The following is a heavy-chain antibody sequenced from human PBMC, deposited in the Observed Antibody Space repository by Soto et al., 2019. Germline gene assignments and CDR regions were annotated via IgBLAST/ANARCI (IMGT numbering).Heavy chain of an antibody. D-gene: IGHD3-16*01. J-gene: IGHJ4*02. CDR2: ISSSSSYI. CDR3: APSPPGGIGNDY. Sequence: GGSLRLSCAASGFTFSSYSMNWVRQAPGKGLEWVSSISSSSSYIYYADSVKGRFTISRDNAKNSLYLQMNSLRAEDTAVYYCAPSPPGGIGNDYWGQGTLVTVSS. CDR1: GFTFSSYS. V-gene: IGHV3-21*01.